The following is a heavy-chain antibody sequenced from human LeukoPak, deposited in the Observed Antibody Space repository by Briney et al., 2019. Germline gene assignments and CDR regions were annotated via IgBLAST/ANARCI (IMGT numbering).Heavy chain of an antibody. D-gene: IGHD3-16*02. V-gene: IGHV3-66*01. Sequence: GGSLRLSCAASGFTVSSNYMSWVRQAPGKGLEWVSVIYSGGSTYYADSVKGRFTISRDNSKNTLYLQMNSLRAEDTAEYYCARDLSTFGGVIMYWGQGTLVTVSS. CDR2: IYSGGST. CDR1: GFTVSSNY. J-gene: IGHJ4*02. CDR3: ARDLSTFGGVIMY.